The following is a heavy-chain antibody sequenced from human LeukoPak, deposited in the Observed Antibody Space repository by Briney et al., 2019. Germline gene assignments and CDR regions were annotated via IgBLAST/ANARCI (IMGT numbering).Heavy chain of an antibody. CDR3: AREKADSGYDQHFDY. CDR1: GYTFTSFY. CDR2: INPSGGST. Sequence: ASVKVSCKASGYTFTSFYMHWVRQAPGQGLEWMGIINPSGGSTSYAQKFQGRVTMTRDTSTSTVYMELSSLRSEDTAVYYCAREKADSGYDQHFDYWGQGTLVTVSS. J-gene: IGHJ4*02. V-gene: IGHV1-46*01. D-gene: IGHD5-12*01.